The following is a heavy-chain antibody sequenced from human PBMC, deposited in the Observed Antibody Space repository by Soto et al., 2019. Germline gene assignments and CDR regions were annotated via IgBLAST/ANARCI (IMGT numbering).Heavy chain of an antibody. D-gene: IGHD2-2*01. Sequence: TSETLSLTCTVSGSSISSSGYYWGWIRQPPGLGLEGIMRLDDNVDTYFNPAHKRRTTTSADTTANQFFLMDNSMTAADTAIYYRARLPSRYWVDSWGQGTLVTVSS. CDR3: ARLPSRYWVDS. V-gene: IGHV4-39*01. J-gene: IGHJ5*01. CDR2: LDDNVDT. CDR1: GSSISSSGYY.